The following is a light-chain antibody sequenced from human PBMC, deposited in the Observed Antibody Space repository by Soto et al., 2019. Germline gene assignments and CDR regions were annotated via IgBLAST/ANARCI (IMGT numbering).Light chain of an antibody. J-gene: IGKJ2*01. V-gene: IGKV2-28*01. Sequence: DIVMTQSPLSLPVTPGEPASISCRSSQSLLHNNEYNCLDWYLQKPGQSPQLLIYLGSNRASGVPDRFSGSGSGTDFTLKISRVEAEDVGVYYCMQALQTPPTFGQGTKLEIK. CDR1: QSLLHNNEYNC. CDR2: LGS. CDR3: MQALQTPPT.